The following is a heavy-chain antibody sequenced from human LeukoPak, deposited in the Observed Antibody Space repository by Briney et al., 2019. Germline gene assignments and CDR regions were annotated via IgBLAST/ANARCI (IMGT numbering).Heavy chain of an antibody. D-gene: IGHD3-10*01. CDR2: ISSSSSYI. CDR3: ARVEQTMVRGVMVRNLDY. CDR1: GFTFSSYS. Sequence: PGRSLRLSCAASGFTFSSYSMNWVRQAPGKGLEWVSSISSSSSYIYYADSVKGRFTISRDNAKNSLYLQMNSLRAEDTAVYYCARVEQTMVRGVMVRNLDYWGQGTLVTVSS. V-gene: IGHV3-21*01. J-gene: IGHJ4*02.